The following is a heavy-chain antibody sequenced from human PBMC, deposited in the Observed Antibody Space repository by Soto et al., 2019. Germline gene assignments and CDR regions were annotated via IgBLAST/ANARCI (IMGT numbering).Heavy chain of an antibody. D-gene: IGHD3-10*01. J-gene: IGHJ6*03. CDR3: AKEGTTMVRGSDYYYMDV. CDR1: GFTFSSYG. Sequence: QVQLVESGGGVVQPGRSLRLSCAASGFTFSSYGMHWVRQAPGKGLEWVAVISYDGSNKYYADSVKGRFTISRDNSKNTLYLQMNSLRAEDTAVYYCAKEGTTMVRGSDYYYMDVWGKGTTVTVSS. V-gene: IGHV3-30*18. CDR2: ISYDGSNK.